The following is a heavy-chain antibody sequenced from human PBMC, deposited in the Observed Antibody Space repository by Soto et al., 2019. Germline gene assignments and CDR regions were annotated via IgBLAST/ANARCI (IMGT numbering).Heavy chain of an antibody. V-gene: IGHV4-30-4*01. CDR1: GGSIRSGDAY. J-gene: IGHJ5*02. CDR2: IYYSGST. CDR3: ARDLSYYDSSGPLGVGWFDP. Sequence: SETLSLTCTVSGGSIRSGDAYWSWIRQPPGEGLEWIGYIYYSGSTYYNPSLKSRVTISIDTSRNQFSLNLNSVTAADTAVYYCARDLSYYDSSGPLGVGWFDPWGQGTLVTVS. D-gene: IGHD3-22*01.